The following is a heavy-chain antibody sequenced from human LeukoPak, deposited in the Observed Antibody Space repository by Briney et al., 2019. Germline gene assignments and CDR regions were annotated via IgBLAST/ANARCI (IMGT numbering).Heavy chain of an antibody. Sequence: PSETLSLTCTVSGGSISSYYWSWIRQPPGKGLEWIGYIYYSGSTNYNPSLKSRVTISVDTSKNQFSLKLSSVTAADTAVYYCARGGVYGSFFDYWGQGTLATVSS. CDR1: GGSISSYY. D-gene: IGHD3-10*01. J-gene: IGHJ4*02. CDR2: IYYSGST. V-gene: IGHV4-59*01. CDR3: ARGGVYGSFFDY.